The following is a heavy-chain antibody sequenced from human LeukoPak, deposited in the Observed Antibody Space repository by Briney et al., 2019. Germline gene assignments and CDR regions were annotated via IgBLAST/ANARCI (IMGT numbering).Heavy chain of an antibody. CDR3: TGGRWELRFDY. D-gene: IGHD2-15*01. V-gene: IGHV4-34*01. J-gene: IGHJ4*02. CDR1: GGSFSGYY. CDR2: INHSGST. Sequence: SETLSLTCAVYGGSFSGYYWSWIRQPPGKGLEWIGGINHSGSTNYNPSLKSRVTISVDTSKNQFSLKLNSVTAADTAVYYCTGGRWELRFDYWGRGTLVTVSS.